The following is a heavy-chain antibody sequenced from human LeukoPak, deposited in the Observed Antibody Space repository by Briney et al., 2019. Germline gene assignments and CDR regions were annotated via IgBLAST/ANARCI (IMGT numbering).Heavy chain of an antibody. CDR1: GGSLCRGRHY. CDR2: ISYSGRT. D-gene: IGHD3-9*01. CDR3: ARDLHYDILTGYQTYYFDY. Sequence: SETLSLTCTVSGGSLCRGRHYCGSVRRPPGRGLEWIGYISYSGRTNYNPSLKSPVTISVDTSKNQFSLKLSSVTAADTAVYYCARDLHYDILTGYQTYYFDYWGQGTLVTVSS. V-gene: IGHV4-61*01. J-gene: IGHJ4*02.